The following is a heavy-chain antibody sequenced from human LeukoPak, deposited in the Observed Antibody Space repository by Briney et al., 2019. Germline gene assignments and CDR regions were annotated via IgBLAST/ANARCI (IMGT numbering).Heavy chain of an antibody. CDR1: GGSISSGSYY. V-gene: IGHV4-61*02. CDR2: ISTSGST. J-gene: IGHJ6*03. Sequence: SQTLSLTCTVSGGSISSGSYYLSWIRQPAGKGLEWIGRISTSGSTNYNPSLKSRLTISVDTSKNQFSLKLTSVTAADTAVYYCARDSGDYPYFMDVWGTGTTVTVSS. D-gene: IGHD4-17*01. CDR3: ARDSGDYPYFMDV.